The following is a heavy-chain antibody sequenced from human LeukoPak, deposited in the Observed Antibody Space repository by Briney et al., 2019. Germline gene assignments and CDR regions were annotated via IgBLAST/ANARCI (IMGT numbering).Heavy chain of an antibody. CDR1: GGSISRNNYY. V-gene: IGHV4-39*01. Sequence: PSETLSLTCTVSGGSISRNNYYWGWMRQPPGKELEWIGSIYYSGSTYQNPSLKSRVTISVDTSKNQFSLKLSSVTAPDTAVYYCASLRGSGGSCCDYWGQGTLVTVSS. J-gene: IGHJ4*02. D-gene: IGHD2-15*01. CDR3: ASLRGSGGSCCDY. CDR2: IYYSGST.